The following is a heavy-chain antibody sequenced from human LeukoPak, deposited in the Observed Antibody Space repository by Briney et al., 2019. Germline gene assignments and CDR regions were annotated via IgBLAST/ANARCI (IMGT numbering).Heavy chain of an antibody. Sequence: GGSLRLSCAASGFIFSSYSMNWVRQAPGKGLEWVSSISSSSSYIYYADSVKGRFTISRDNAKNSLYLQMNSLRAEDTAVYYCARDLRYNWFDPWGQGTLVTVSS. D-gene: IGHD2-15*01. V-gene: IGHV3-21*01. J-gene: IGHJ5*02. CDR3: ARDLRYNWFDP. CDR2: ISSSSSYI. CDR1: GFIFSSYS.